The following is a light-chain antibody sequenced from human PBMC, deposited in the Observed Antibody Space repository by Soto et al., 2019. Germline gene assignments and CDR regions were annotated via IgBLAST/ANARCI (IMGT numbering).Light chain of an antibody. CDR2: GAS. Sequence: EIVMTQSPATLSVSPGERAILSCSASQSIRTNVAWYQQGPGQAPRLLIYGASTRATDIPARFSGSGSGTEFTLTISSLQSEDFAIYYCQQYNHWTSITFGQGTRLEF. CDR3: QQYNHWTSIT. J-gene: IGKJ5*01. V-gene: IGKV3-15*01. CDR1: QSIRTN.